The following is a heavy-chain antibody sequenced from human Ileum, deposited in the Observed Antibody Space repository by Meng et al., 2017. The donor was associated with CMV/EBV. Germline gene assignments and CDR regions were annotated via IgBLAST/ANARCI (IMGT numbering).Heavy chain of an antibody. Sequence: QLQLQESGPRLLQPSETLSLTCTVTGGSLTSYYWTWIWQPAGKGLEWIGRIHPTGTTDDNPSLRSRVSMSLDKSKNQFSLKLTSVTAADTAVYYCARAAAQGVPVDLWGQGTLVTVSS. D-gene: IGHD3-10*01. J-gene: IGHJ5*02. CDR1: GGSLTSYY. CDR3: ARAAAQGVPVDL. V-gene: IGHV4-4*07. CDR2: IHPTGTT.